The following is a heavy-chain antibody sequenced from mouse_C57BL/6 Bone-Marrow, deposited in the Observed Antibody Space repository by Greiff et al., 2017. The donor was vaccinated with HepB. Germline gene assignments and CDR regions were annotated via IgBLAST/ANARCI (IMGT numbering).Heavy chain of an antibody. D-gene: IGHD1-1*02. CDR1: GFTFSSYA. CDR2: ISDGGSYT. V-gene: IGHV5-4*01. J-gene: IGHJ2*01. Sequence: EVQVVESGAGLVKPGASLKLSCAASGFTFSSYAMSWVRQTPGKRLEWVGTISDGGSYTNYPDNVKGRVTISRDNAKSNLYLQLSQLKSEDTAMYYCARVVLRYYFDFWGQGTTLTVTS. CDR3: ARVVLRYYFDF.